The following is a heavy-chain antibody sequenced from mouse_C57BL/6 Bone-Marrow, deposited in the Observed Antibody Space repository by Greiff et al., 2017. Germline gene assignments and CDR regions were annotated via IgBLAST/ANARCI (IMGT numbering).Heavy chain of an antibody. Sequence: VQLQHSGAELVRPGSSVKLSCKASGYTFTSYWMDWVKQRPGQGLEWIGNIYPSDSETHYNQKFKDKATLTVDKASSTAYMQLSSLTSEDSAVDYCARSPPYYYGSSLDYWGQGTTLTVSS. D-gene: IGHD1-1*01. J-gene: IGHJ2*01. CDR1: GYTFTSYW. V-gene: IGHV1-61*01. CDR2: IYPSDSET. CDR3: ARSPPYYYGSSLDY.